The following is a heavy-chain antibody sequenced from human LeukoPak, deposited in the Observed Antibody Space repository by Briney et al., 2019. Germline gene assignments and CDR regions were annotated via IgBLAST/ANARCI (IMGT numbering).Heavy chain of an antibody. V-gene: IGHV4-39*07. CDR1: GGSISSSSYY. Sequence: PSETLSLTCTVSGGSISSSSYYWGWIRQPPGTGLEWIGTLYYSGSTYYNPSLKSRVTISVDTSKNHFSLKLSSVTAADTAVYYCARATGSGSYYKSVAHQYYYYYYMDVWGKGTTVTVSS. CDR3: ARATGSGSYYKSVAHQYYYYYYMDV. D-gene: IGHD3-10*01. J-gene: IGHJ6*03. CDR2: LYYSGST.